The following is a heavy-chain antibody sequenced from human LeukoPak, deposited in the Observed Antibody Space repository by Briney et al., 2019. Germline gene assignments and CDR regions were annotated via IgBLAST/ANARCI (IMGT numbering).Heavy chain of an antibody. V-gene: IGHV1-2*02. Sequence: ASVKVSCKASGYTFTGYYMHWVRQAPGQGLEWMGWINSNSGSTNYAQKFQGRVTMTRDTSISTAYMELSRLRSDDTAVYYCAREYGLLWFGESSYFDYWGQGTLVTVSS. CDR2: INSNSGST. D-gene: IGHD3-10*01. CDR3: AREYGLLWFGESSYFDY. CDR1: GYTFTGYY. J-gene: IGHJ4*02.